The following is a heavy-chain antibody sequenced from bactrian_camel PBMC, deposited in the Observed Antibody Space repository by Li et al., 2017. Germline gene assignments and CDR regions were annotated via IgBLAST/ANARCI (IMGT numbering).Heavy chain of an antibody. CDR3: TNDIVPRDY. J-gene: IGHJ4*01. CDR2: INNDGSVT. D-gene: IGHD2*01. V-gene: IGHV3S31*01. CDR1: GFTLSSLA. Sequence: VQLVESGGGLVQPGGSLRLSCAASGFTLSSLAMSWVRQAPGRGLEWVSSINNDGSVTYYADSVKGRFTISRDNTKNTLYLQLNSLKTEDTAMYYCTNDIVPRDYWGQGTQVTVS.